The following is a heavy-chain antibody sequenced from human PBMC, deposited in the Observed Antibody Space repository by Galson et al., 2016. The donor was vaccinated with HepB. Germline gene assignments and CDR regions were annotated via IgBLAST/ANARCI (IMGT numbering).Heavy chain of an antibody. CDR2: ISSDSSSI. Sequence: SLRLSCAASGFISSRYNINWVRQGPGKGLEWVPYISSDSSSISYADSVKGRLTISRDNAKNLVYLQMNSLRDEDTAVYYCAREDYYYMDVWGKGTTVTVSS. CDR1: GFISSRYN. J-gene: IGHJ6*03. V-gene: IGHV3-48*02. CDR3: AREDYYYMDV.